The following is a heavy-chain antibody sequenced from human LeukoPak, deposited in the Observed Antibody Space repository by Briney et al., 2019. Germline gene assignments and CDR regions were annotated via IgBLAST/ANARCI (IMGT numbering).Heavy chain of an antibody. CDR2: INPNSGGT. V-gene: IGHV1-2*02. D-gene: IGHD6-13*01. Sequence: ASVKVSCKASGYTFTGYYMHWVRQAPGQGLEWMGWINPNSGGTNYAQKFQGRVTMTRDTSISTAYMELSRLTSDDTAVYYCAREVVGRIAAAGTRSDAFDIWGQGITVTVSS. CDR3: AREVVGRIAAAGTRSDAFDI. J-gene: IGHJ3*02. CDR1: GYTFTGYY.